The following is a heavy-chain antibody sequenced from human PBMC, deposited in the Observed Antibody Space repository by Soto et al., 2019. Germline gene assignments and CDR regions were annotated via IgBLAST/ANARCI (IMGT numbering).Heavy chain of an antibody. CDR2: INPSGGST. CDR1: GYTFTRYY. Sequence: QVQLVQSGAEVKKPGASVKVSCKASGYTFTRYYMHWVRQAPGQGLEWMGLINPSGGSTTYAQKFLGRVTMTRDTSTSTVYMELSSLRSEDTGVYYCARGAVAGTTSDSWGQGTLVTVSS. V-gene: IGHV1-46*01. D-gene: IGHD2-15*01. J-gene: IGHJ4*02. CDR3: ARGAVAGTTSDS.